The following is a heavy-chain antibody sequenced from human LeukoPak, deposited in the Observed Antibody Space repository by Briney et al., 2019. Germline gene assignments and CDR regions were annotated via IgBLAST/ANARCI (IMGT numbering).Heavy chain of an antibody. D-gene: IGHD3-22*01. Sequence: GGSLRLSCAASGFIFSSYSMNWVCQAPGKGLEWVSYISSSSTIYYADSVKGRFTISRDNAKNSLYLQMNSLRAEDTAVYYCARDLHGVSSGYYTYYYYYYMDVWGKGTTVTVSS. CDR1: GFIFSSYS. CDR3: ARDLHGVSSGYYTYYYYYYMDV. CDR2: ISSSSTI. V-gene: IGHV3-48*01. J-gene: IGHJ6*03.